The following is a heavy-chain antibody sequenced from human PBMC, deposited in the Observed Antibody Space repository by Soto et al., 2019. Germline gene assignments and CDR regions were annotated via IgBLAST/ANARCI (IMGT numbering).Heavy chain of an antibody. Sequence: SETLSLTCTVSGGSISGYYWSWIRQPPGKGLEWIGYIYHSGSTYYNPSLKSRVTISVDTSKNQFSLKLSSVTAAGTAVYYCARIVPAAIAYYFDYWGQGTLVTVSS. J-gene: IGHJ4*02. V-gene: IGHV4-30-2*05. CDR3: ARIVPAAIAYYFDY. D-gene: IGHD2-2*01. CDR2: IYHSGST. CDR1: GGSISGYY.